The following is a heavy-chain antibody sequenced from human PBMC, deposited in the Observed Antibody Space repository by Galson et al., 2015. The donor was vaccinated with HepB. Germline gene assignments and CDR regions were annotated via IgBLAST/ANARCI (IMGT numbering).Heavy chain of an antibody. V-gene: IGHV3-23*01. CDR3: AKRLVTAFDY. Sequence: SLRLSCAASGFTFSSYSMSWVRQAPGKGLEWVAAISGSGSSTYYADSVQGRFTITRDNSKNTLYLQMNSLRAEDTAVYYCAKRLVTAFDYWGQGNLVTVS. CDR1: GFTFSSYS. CDR2: ISGSGSST. D-gene: IGHD2-21*02. J-gene: IGHJ4*02.